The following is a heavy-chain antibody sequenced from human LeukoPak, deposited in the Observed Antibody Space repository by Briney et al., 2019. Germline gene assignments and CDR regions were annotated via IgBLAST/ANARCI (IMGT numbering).Heavy chain of an antibody. Sequence: SETLSLTRTVSGYSISSGYYWGWIRQPPGTGLEWIGSVYHGGSTYYNPSLKSRVTISVDTSKNQFSLRLSSVTAADTAVYYCARTYSNSPDYWGQGTLVTVSS. CDR3: ARTYSNSPDY. CDR2: VYHGGST. CDR1: GYSISSGYY. D-gene: IGHD6-6*01. V-gene: IGHV4-38-2*02. J-gene: IGHJ4*02.